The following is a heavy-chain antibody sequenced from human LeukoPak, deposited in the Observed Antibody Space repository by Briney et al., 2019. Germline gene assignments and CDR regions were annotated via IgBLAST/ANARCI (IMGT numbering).Heavy chain of an antibody. CDR2: IYTSGST. CDR1: GGSISSYY. Sequence: PSETLSLTWTVSGGSISSYYWSWIRQPAGKGLEWIGRIYTSGSTNYNPSLKSRVTMSVDTSKNQFSLKLSSVTAADTAVYYCARESTAGYYGSGQFDYWGQGTLVTVSS. J-gene: IGHJ4*02. D-gene: IGHD3-10*01. V-gene: IGHV4-4*07. CDR3: ARESTAGYYGSGQFDY.